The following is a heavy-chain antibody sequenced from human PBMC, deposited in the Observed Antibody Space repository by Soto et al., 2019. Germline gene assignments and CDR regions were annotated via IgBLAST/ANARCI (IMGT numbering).Heavy chain of an antibody. CDR1: GGSIRTGGYY. CDR3: AKDPSPQPTTVVTPGWFDP. CDR2: IYYTGRT. J-gene: IGHJ5*02. V-gene: IGHV4-31*03. D-gene: IGHD4-17*01. Sequence: SETLSLTCTVSGGSIRTGGYYWSWIRQHPGKGLEWLGYIYYTGRTYYNPSLKNRLTMSVGMSKSQFSLKLTSLTAADTAVYYCAKDPSPQPTTVVTPGWFDPWGQGILVTVSS.